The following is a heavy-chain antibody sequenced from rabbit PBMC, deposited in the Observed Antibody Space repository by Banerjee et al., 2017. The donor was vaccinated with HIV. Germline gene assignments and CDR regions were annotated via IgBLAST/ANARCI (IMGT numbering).Heavy chain of an antibody. D-gene: IGHD6-1*01. CDR2: IYTSSGNT. Sequence: QEQLVESGGGLVQPEGSLTLTCTASGFDLSSKSICWVRQAPGKGLEWIACIYTSSGNTYYATWVNGRFTITRSTSLNTVDLKLTSLTVADTATYFCARAYSNGHPFALWGPGTLVTVS. CDR3: ARAYSNGHPFAL. J-gene: IGHJ4*01. V-gene: IGHV1S47*01. CDR1: GFDLSSKS.